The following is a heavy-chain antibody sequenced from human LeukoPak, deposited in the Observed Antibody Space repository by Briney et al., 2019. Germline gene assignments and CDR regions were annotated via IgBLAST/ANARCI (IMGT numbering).Heavy chain of an antibody. V-gene: IGHV1-46*01. J-gene: IGHJ6*02. CDR2: INTSGATT. CDR1: GYTFSRYY. Sequence: ASVKVSCTTSGYTFSRYYIHWVRQAPGQGLEWMGIINTSGATTRYGQKFKGRVTATRDTSTSTVYMEMSSLNSEDTAVYYCARGLESSGWYGMDVWGQGTTIIVSS. D-gene: IGHD6-19*01. CDR3: ARGLESSGWYGMDV.